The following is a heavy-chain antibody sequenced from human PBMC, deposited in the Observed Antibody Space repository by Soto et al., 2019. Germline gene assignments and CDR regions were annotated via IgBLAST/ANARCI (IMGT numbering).Heavy chain of an antibody. CDR2: IYYSGST. Sequence: SETLSLTCTVSGGSISSYYWSWIRQPPGKGLEWIGYIYYSGSTNYNPSLKSRVTISVDTSKNQFSLKLSSVTAADTAVYYCARSLYYYDSSGYSLDYWGQGTLVTVSS. CDR1: GGSISSYY. J-gene: IGHJ4*02. V-gene: IGHV4-59*01. CDR3: ARSLYYYDSSGYSLDY. D-gene: IGHD3-22*01.